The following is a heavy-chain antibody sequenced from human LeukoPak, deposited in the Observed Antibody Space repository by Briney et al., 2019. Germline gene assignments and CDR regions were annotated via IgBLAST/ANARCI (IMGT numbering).Heavy chain of an antibody. CDR1: EFTFSNHW. D-gene: IGHD3-9*01. Sequence: GGSLRLSCAASEFTFSNHWMHWVRQAPGKGLMWVSHINSDESSTTYADSVKGRFTISRDNSKSTLYLQMNSLRGEDTAVYYCAKVANRGDILTGYYALDYWGQGTLVTVSS. V-gene: IGHV3-74*01. J-gene: IGHJ4*02. CDR3: AKVANRGDILTGYYALDY. CDR2: INSDESST.